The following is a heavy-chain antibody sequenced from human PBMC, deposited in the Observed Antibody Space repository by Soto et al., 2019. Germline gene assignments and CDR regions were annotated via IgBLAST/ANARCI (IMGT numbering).Heavy chain of an antibody. CDR2: ISAYNGNT. V-gene: IGHV1-18*01. J-gene: IGHJ1*01. Sequence: QVKLVQSGAEVKKPGASVKVSCKASGYTFTSYGISWVRQAPGQGLEWMGWISAYNGNTNYAQKLQGSVTMTTDTSTSTAYMELRSLRSDDTDVYYCGGGGEIVVVTAEYFQHWGQGTLVTVSS. D-gene: IGHD2-21*02. CDR1: GYTFTSYG. CDR3: GGGGEIVVVTAEYFQH.